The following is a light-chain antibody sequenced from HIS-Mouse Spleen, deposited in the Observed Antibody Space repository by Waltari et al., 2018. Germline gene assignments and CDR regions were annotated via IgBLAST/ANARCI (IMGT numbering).Light chain of an antibody. Sequence: QSVLTQPPPSYGTPGQRGTIACSGISPHTGSNYVYWYPQLPGTAPKLLIYRNNQRPSGVPDRFSGSKSGTSASLAISGLRSEDEADYYCAAWDDSLSGAWVFGGGTKLTVL. CDR2: RNN. J-gene: IGLJ3*02. V-gene: IGLV1-47*01. CDR1: SPHTGSNY. CDR3: AAWDDSLSGAWV.